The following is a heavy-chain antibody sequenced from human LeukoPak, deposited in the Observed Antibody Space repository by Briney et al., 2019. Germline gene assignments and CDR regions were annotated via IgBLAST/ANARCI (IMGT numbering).Heavy chain of an antibody. V-gene: IGHV3-30*18. CDR2: ISYDGSNK. CDR3: AKPSYSSSWYGGEGQYDY. Sequence: GRSLRLSCAASGFTFSSYGMHWVRQAPGKGLEWVAVISYDGSNKYYTDSVKGRFTISRDNSKNTLYLQMNSLRAEDTALYYCAKPSYSSSWYGGEGQYDYWGQGTLVTVSS. CDR1: GFTFSSYG. D-gene: IGHD6-13*01. J-gene: IGHJ4*02.